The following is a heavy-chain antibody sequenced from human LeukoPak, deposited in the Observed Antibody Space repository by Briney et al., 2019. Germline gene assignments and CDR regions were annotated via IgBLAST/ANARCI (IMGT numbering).Heavy chain of an antibody. V-gene: IGHV1-18*01. CDR1: GYTFTSYG. CDR2: ISAYNGNT. D-gene: IGHD3-22*01. CDR3: AREGDYYESSGPNDAFDI. J-gene: IGHJ3*02. Sequence: GASVKVSCKASGYTFTSYGISWVRQAPGQGLEWMGWISAYNGNTNYAQKLQGRVTMTTDTSTSTAYMELRSLRSDDTAVYYCAREGDYYESSGPNDAFDIWGQGTMVTVSS.